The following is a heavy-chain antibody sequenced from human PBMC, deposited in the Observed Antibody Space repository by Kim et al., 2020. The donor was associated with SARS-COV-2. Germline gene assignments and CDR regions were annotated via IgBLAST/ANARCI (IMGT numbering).Heavy chain of an antibody. J-gene: IGHJ4*02. V-gene: IGHV5-10-1*01. Sequence: SPSFQGHGTISADKSISTAYLQWSSLKASDTAMYYCARTGRGAGHYYFDYWGQGTLVTVSS. D-gene: IGHD3-10*01. CDR3: ARTGRGAGHYYFDY.